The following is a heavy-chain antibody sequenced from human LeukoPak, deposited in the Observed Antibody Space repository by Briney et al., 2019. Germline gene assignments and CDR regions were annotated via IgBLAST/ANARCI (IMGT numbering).Heavy chain of an antibody. CDR2: INPNSGGT. J-gene: IGHJ6*03. V-gene: IGHV1-2*02. Sequence: GASVKVSCKASGYTFTGYYMHWVRQAPGQGLEWMGWINPNSGGTNYAQKFQGRVTMTRDTSISTAYMELSRLRSDDTAVYYCARVYSSSYYYYYYCMDVWGKGTTVTVSS. CDR1: GYTFTGYY. D-gene: IGHD6-6*01. CDR3: ARVYSSSYYYYYYCMDV.